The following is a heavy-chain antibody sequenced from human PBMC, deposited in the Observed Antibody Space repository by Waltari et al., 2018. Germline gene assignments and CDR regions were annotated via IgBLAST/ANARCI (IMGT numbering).Heavy chain of an antibody. Sequence: QVQVVQSGAEVKKPGSSVTVSCEASGDSFSRSTVSWVRQAPGHGLQWMGRIIPIVDVTNYAQTVQGRLTITADKSSTTVSMHLSSLTSDDTAVYFCATEGSGANSLLIDSWGQGTLVIVSS. CDR3: ATEGSGANSLLIDS. V-gene: IGHV1-69*08. CDR2: IIPIVDVT. J-gene: IGHJ4*02. CDR1: GDSFSRST. D-gene: IGHD3-10*01.